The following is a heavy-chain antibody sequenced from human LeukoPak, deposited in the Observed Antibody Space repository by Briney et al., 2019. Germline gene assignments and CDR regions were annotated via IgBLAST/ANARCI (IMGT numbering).Heavy chain of an antibody. CDR3: TLPRYCSSTSCSQLFQH. V-gene: IGHV3-73*01. D-gene: IGHD2-2*01. CDR1: GFTFSGSA. J-gene: IGHJ1*01. Sequence: GGSLRLSCAASGFTFSGSAMHWVRQASGKGLEWVGRIRSKANSYATAYAASVKGRFTISRDDSKNTAYLQMNSLKTEDTAVYYCTLPRYCSSTSCSQLFQHWGQGTLVTVSS. CDR2: IRSKANSYAT.